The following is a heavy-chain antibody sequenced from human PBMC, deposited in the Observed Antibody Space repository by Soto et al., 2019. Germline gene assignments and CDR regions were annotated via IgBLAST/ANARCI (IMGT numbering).Heavy chain of an antibody. D-gene: IGHD2-2*01. CDR3: ARGGVRTPGYCSSTSCYRYYGMDV. Sequence: SETLSLTCTVSGGSISSYYWSWIRQPPGKGLEWIGYIYYSGSTNYNPSLKSRVTISADTSKNQFSLKLSSVTAADTAVYYCARGGVRTPGYCSSTSCYRYYGMDVWGQGTTVTVSS. J-gene: IGHJ6*02. CDR2: IYYSGST. V-gene: IGHV4-59*01. CDR1: GGSISSYY.